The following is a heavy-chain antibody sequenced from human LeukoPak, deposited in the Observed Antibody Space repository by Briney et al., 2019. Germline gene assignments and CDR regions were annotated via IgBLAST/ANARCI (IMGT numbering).Heavy chain of an antibody. Sequence: GGSLRLSCAASGFTLSNAWMNWVRQAPGKGLEWVSSISSSSSYIYYADSVKGRFTISRDNAKNSLYLQMNSLRAEDTAVYYCARATYGSGSFDIWGQGTMVTVSS. J-gene: IGHJ3*02. D-gene: IGHD3-10*01. V-gene: IGHV3-21*01. CDR2: ISSSSSYI. CDR1: GFTLSNAW. CDR3: ARATYGSGSFDI.